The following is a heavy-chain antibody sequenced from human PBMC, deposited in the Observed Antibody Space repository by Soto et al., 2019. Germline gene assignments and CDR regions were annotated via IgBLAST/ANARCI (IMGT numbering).Heavy chain of an antibody. D-gene: IGHD1-1*01. J-gene: IGHJ6*02. V-gene: IGHV1-69*06. CDR1: GGAFTNYS. CDR2: IIPLHNTS. Sequence: QVYLLQSGAEVKKPGSSLKVSCKVSGGAFTNYSLNWVRHSPGQGLEWLGGIIPLHNTSNYSEKFVGRLSVTADISSSTVYMHLSGLTSGDTATYYCASWSAWNPLYYHGMDVWGQGTTVTVSS. CDR3: ASWSAWNPLYYHGMDV.